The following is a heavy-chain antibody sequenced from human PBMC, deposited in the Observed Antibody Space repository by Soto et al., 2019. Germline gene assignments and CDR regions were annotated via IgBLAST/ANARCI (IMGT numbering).Heavy chain of an antibody. Sequence: QVQLQESGPGLVMPSETLSLTCSVSGDSISGSPYYWGWIRQPPGKRLEWIGSIFHDGYIVYTPSLKSRVTISVDTSKNQFSLKLTSVVAADTAIYFCARLQTAVPHYWGQGILVTVSS. J-gene: IGHJ4*02. CDR3: ARLQTAVPHY. D-gene: IGHD6-13*01. CDR2: IFHDGYI. V-gene: IGHV4-39*01. CDR1: GDSISGSPYY.